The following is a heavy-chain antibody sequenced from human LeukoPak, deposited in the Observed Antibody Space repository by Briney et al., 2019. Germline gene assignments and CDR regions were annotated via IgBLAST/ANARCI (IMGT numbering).Heavy chain of an antibody. CDR3: ARGLSYDSSGYELDY. J-gene: IGHJ4*02. CDR2: IYYSGST. CDR1: GGSISSSSYY. Sequence: ASETLSLTCTVSGGSISSSSYYWGWIRQPPGKGLEWIGSIYYSGSTYYNPSLKSRVTISVDTSKNQFSLKLSSVTAADTAVYYCARGLSYDSSGYELDYWGQGTLVTVSS. V-gene: IGHV4-39*01. D-gene: IGHD3-22*01.